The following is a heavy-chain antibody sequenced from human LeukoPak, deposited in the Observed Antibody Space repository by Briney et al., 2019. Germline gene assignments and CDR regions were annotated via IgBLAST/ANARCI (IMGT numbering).Heavy chain of an antibody. CDR3: ARDAKTVSTLSFDS. D-gene: IGHD4-17*01. V-gene: IGHV1-18*01. CDR2: ISAYNDNT. J-gene: IGHJ4*02. CDR1: GYTFTSYG. Sequence: ASVKVSCKASGYTFTSYGISWVRQAPGQGLEWMGWISAYNDNTNYAQKFQGRVTMTTDTSTSTAYMELRSLRSDDTAVYYCARDAKTVSTLSFDSWGQGVLVTVSS.